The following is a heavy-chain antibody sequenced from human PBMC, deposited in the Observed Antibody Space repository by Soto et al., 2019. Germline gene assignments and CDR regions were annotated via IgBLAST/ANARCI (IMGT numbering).Heavy chain of an antibody. CDR3: VKTLLSMVRPEVGYGVDV. J-gene: IGHJ6*02. Sequence: EVQLLESGGGLLQPGGSLRLSCAASGFNFTTYAMSWVRQAPGKGLVWVSGITGSTYSKFYADSVKGRFTISRDKHKNSLYLQMTSRRADDSAVYYCVKTLLSMVRPEVGYGVDVWGQGTTVIVSS. D-gene: IGHD3-10*01. CDR1: GFNFTTYA. V-gene: IGHV3-23*01. CDR2: ITGSTYSK.